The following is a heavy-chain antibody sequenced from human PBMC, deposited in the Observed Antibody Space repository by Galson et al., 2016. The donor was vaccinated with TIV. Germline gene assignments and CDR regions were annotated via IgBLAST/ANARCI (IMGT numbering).Heavy chain of an antibody. CDR2: ISYDGSDK. J-gene: IGHJ2*01. CDR1: GFTFNSYG. D-gene: IGHD3-10*01. Sequence: SLRLSCAGSGFTFNSYGMYWVRQAPGKGLEWVAFISYDGSDKYYADSVKGRFTISRDNSMNTLYLQMNSLRAEDTAVYYCAKDSGSYFSYWYFDLWGRGTLVTVSS. V-gene: IGHV3-30*18. CDR3: AKDSGSYFSYWYFDL.